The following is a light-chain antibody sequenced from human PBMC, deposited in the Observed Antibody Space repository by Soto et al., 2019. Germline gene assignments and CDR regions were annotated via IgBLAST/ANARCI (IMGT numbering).Light chain of an antibody. CDR2: YDD. V-gene: IGLV1-36*01. Sequence: QSVLTQPPSVSEAPRQRVTISCSGSSSNIGNNAVNWYQQLPGKAPKLLIYYDDLLPSGVSDRFSGSKSGTSASLAISGLQSEYEADYYCAAWDDSLNGYVLGTGTKVTVL. CDR3: AAWDDSLNGYV. J-gene: IGLJ1*01. CDR1: SSNIGNNA.